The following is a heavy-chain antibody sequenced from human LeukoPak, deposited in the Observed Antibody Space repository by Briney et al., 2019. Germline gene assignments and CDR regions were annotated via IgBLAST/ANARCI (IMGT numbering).Heavy chain of an antibody. CDR1: GGSISSHY. J-gene: IGHJ4*02. Sequence: PSETLSLTSTVSGGSISSHYWSWIRQPPGKGLEWIGYIYYRGSTNYNPSLKSRVTMSLDTSKNQFSLKLSSVTAADTAVYYCARWPSSGWSYFDYWGQGSLVTVSS. CDR3: ARWPSSGWSYFDY. CDR2: IYYRGST. D-gene: IGHD6-19*01. V-gene: IGHV4-59*11.